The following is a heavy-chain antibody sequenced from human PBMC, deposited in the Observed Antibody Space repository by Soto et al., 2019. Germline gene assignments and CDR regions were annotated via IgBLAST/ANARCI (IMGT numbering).Heavy chain of an antibody. CDR1: GGSISNSSYY. CDR3: ARQDSSGWSNWFDH. CDR2: IYYSGST. D-gene: IGHD6-19*01. J-gene: IGHJ5*02. Sequence: QLQLQESGPGLVKPSETLSLTCTVSGGSISNSSYYWGWIRQPPGKGLEWIGSIYYSGSTYYNPSLKRRVTISVDTSKNQFSLKLSSVTAADTAVYYCARQDSSGWSNWFDHWGQGTLVNVSS. V-gene: IGHV4-39*01.